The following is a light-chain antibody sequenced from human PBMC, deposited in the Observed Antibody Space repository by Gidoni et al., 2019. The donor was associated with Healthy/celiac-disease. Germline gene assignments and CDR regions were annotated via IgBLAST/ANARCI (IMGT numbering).Light chain of an antibody. CDR3: SSYTSSSTPYV. V-gene: IGLV2-14*01. CDR1: SSYIGDYNY. J-gene: IGLJ1*01. CDR2: EVS. Sequence: QSALTQPASVSGSPGQSITISCTGTSSYIGDYNYVSWYQQHPGKAPKLMIYEVSNRPSGVSNRFSGSKSGNTASLTISGLQAEDEADYYCSSYTSSSTPYVFGTGTKVTVL.